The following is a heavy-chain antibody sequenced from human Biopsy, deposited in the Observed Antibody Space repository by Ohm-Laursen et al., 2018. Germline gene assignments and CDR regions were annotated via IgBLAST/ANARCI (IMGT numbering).Heavy chain of an antibody. Sequence: PSQTLSLTCTVTDGSISNIINYWGWIRQPLGKGLEWLGSIYHTGVTDYNPSLKRRVPISVETSNNQFSLKLSSLTAADTAVYYCARHSFGSGRDFWGQGTLVTVSS. CDR2: IYHTGVT. D-gene: IGHD3-10*01. V-gene: IGHV4-39*01. CDR3: ARHSFGSGRDF. J-gene: IGHJ4*02. CDR1: DGSISNIINY.